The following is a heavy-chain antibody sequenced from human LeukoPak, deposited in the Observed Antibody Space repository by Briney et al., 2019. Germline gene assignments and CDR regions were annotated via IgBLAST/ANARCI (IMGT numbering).Heavy chain of an antibody. CDR3: AKRGVVIRVILVGFHKEAYYFDS. D-gene: IGHD3-22*01. J-gene: IGHJ4*02. V-gene: IGHV3-23*01. CDR1: GITLSNYG. Sequence: GGSLRLPCAVSGITLSNYGMSWVRQAPGKGLEWVSGISGSGGNTYYADSVKGRSTISRDNSKNTLYLQMNSLRAEDTAVYFCAKRGVVIRVILVGFHKEAYYFDSWAREPWSPSPQ. CDR2: ISGSGGNT.